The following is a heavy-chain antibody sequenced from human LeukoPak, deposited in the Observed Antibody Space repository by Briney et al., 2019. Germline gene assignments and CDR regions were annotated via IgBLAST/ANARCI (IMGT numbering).Heavy chain of an antibody. Sequence: GASVKVSCKASGGTFKNYPVIWVRQAPGQGLEWMGGIIPFFGTTNYAQRFQGRVTISTDVSTSTAYMELTSLRFEDTAVYYCARGQGWAAPFSWFDPWGQGTLVTVSS. CDR3: ARGQGWAAPFSWFDP. J-gene: IGHJ5*02. D-gene: IGHD2-15*01. V-gene: IGHV1-69*05. CDR1: GGTFKNYP. CDR2: IIPFFGTT.